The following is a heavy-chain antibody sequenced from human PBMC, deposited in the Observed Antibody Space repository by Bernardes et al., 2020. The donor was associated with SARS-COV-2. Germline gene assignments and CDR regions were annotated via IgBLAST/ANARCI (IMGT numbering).Heavy chain of an antibody. CDR3: ARNENGAYCGGDCYGLDY. V-gene: IGHV3-33*01. CDR2: IWYDGSNK. Sequence: GGSLRLSCAASGFTFSSYGMHWVRQAPGKGLEWVAVIWYDGSNKYYADSVKGRFTISRDNSKNTLYLQMNSLRAEDTAVYYCARNENGAYCGGDCYGLDYWGQGTLVTVSS. J-gene: IGHJ4*02. D-gene: IGHD2-21*02. CDR1: GFTFSSYG.